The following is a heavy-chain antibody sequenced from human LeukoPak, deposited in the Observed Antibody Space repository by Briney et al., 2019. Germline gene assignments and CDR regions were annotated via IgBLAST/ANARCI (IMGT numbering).Heavy chain of an antibody. J-gene: IGHJ4*02. CDR1: GGSISSSSYY. D-gene: IGHD5-18*01. V-gene: IGHV4-39*01. CDR3: ARHLYSYGEIDY. Sequence: PSETLSLTCTVSGGSISSSSYYWGWIRQPPGKGLEWIGSIYYSGSTYYNPSLKSRVTISVDTSKNQFSLKLSSVTAADTAVYYCARHLYSYGEIDYWGQGTLVTVSS. CDR2: IYYSGST.